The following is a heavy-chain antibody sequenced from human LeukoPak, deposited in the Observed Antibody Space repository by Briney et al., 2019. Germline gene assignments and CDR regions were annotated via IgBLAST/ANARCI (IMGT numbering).Heavy chain of an antibody. J-gene: IGHJ6*02. CDR2: INHSGST. Sequence: PSETLSLTCAVYGESFSGYYWSWIRQPPGKGLEWIGEINHSGSTNYNPSLKSRVTMSVDTSKNQFSLKLSSVTAADTAVYYCARGGGDSFYYYYYGMDVWGQGTTVTVSS. CDR1: GESFSGYY. D-gene: IGHD2-21*02. V-gene: IGHV4-34*01. CDR3: ARGGGDSFYYYYYGMDV.